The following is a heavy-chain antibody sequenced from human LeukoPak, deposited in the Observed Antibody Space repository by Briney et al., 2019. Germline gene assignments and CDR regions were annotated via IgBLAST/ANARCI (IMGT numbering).Heavy chain of an antibody. V-gene: IGHV3-21*01. CDR3: GGYCSGGSCSYYYYGMDV. Sequence: GGSLRLSCAASGFTFSSYSMNWVRQAPGKGLEWVSSISSSSSYIYYADSVKGRFTISRDNAKNSLYLQMNSLRAEDTAVYYCGGYCSGGSCSYYYYGMDVWGQGTTVTVSS. D-gene: IGHD2-15*01. J-gene: IGHJ6*02. CDR2: ISSSSSYI. CDR1: GFTFSSYS.